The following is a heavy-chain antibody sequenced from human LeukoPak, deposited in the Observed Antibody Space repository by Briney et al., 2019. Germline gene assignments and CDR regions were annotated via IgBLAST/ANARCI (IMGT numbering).Heavy chain of an antibody. CDR2: IIPIFGTA. CDR1: GGTFSSYA. CDR3: ARDCSSTSCRPL. Sequence: ASVTVSCKASGGTFSSYAISWVRQAPGQGLEWMGGIIPIFGTANYAQKFQGRVTITTDESTSTAYMELSSLRSEDTAVYYCARDCSSTSCRPLRGQGTLVTVSS. D-gene: IGHD2-2*01. J-gene: IGHJ4*02. V-gene: IGHV1-69*05.